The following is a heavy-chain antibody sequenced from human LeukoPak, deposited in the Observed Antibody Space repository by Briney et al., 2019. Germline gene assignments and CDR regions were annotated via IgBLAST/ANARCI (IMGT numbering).Heavy chain of an antibody. V-gene: IGHV4-4*07. CDR2: IYTSGST. J-gene: IGHJ4*02. D-gene: IGHD6-25*01. Sequence: PSETLSLTCTVSGGSISSYYWSWIRQPAGKGLEWIGRIYTSGSTNYNPSLKSRVTMSVDTSKNQFTLKLSSVTAADTAVYYCARHGYSSGIYYFDYWGQGTLVTVSS. CDR3: ARHGYSSGIYYFDY. CDR1: GGSISSYY.